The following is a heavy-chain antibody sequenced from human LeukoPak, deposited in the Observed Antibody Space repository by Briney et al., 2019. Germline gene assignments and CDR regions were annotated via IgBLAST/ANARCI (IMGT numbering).Heavy chain of an antibody. CDR1: GFTFSSYG. CDR2: ISFDGSNK. Sequence: GGSLRLSCAASGFTFSSYGMHWVRQAPGKGLEWVAVISFDGSNKYYADSVKGRFTISRDNSKNTLYLQMNSLRTEDTAVYYCARERTWALDYWGQGTLVTVSS. CDR3: ARERTWALDY. J-gene: IGHJ4*02. V-gene: IGHV3-30*03.